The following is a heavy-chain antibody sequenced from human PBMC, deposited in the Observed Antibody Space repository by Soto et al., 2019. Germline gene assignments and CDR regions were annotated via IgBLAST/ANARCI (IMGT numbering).Heavy chain of an antibody. CDR2: INAGNGNT. V-gene: IGHV1-3*01. CDR1: GYTFTSYA. Sequence: ASVKVSCKASGYTFTSYAMHWVRQAPGQRLEWMGWINAGNGNTKYSQKFQDRVTITRDTSASTAYMELSSLRSEDTAVYYCARSIVVVTALDYWGQGTLVTVSS. CDR3: ARSIVVVTALDY. J-gene: IGHJ4*02. D-gene: IGHD2-21*02.